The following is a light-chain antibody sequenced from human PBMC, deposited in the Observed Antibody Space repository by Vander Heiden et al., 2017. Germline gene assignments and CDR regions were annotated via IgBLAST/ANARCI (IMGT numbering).Light chain of an antibody. CDR3: QQYHILPLT. J-gene: IGKJ4*01. CDR2: DAS. CDR1: QGIGKY. Sequence: DIQMTQSPSSLSASVGDRVTITCQASQGIGKYLNWYQQKPGKAPKLLIYDASNLETGVPSKFSGSGSGTDFAFTISSLHPEDIATYYCQQYHILPLTFGGGTKVEIK. V-gene: IGKV1-33*01.